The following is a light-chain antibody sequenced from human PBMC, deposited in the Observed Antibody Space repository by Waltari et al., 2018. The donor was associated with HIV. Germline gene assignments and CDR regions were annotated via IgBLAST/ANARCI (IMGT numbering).Light chain of an antibody. CDR3: GTWDSSLSAEV. CDR2: DNN. CDR1: SSNIANNY. Sequence: QSVLTQPPSVSAAPGQKVTISCSGNSSNIANNYVSWYHQLPATAPKLLIYDNNNVPSGVPYPFSGSKAGTSATLGITGLQTGDEADYYFGTWDSSLSAEVFGTGTKVTVL. V-gene: IGLV1-51*01. J-gene: IGLJ1*01.